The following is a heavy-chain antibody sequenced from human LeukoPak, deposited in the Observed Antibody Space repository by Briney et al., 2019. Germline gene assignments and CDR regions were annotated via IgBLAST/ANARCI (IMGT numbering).Heavy chain of an antibody. CDR3: ARLKWLVLNTLFDY. V-gene: IGHV1-69*13. D-gene: IGHD6-19*01. CDR2: IIPIFGTA. CDR1: GGTFSSYA. J-gene: IGHJ4*02. Sequence: SVKVSCKASGGTFSSYAISWVRQAPGQGLEWMGGIIPIFGTANYAQKFQGRVTITADESTSTAYMELSSLRSDDTAVYYCARLKWLVLNTLFDYWGQGTLVTVPS.